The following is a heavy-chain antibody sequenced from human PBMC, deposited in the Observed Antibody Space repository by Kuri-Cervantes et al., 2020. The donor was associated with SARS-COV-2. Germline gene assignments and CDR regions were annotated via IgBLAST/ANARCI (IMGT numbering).Heavy chain of an antibody. CDR3: ARSISSGWSFDY. CDR1: GFTFSSYE. J-gene: IGHJ4*02. CDR2: ISSSSSYI. D-gene: IGHD6-19*01. Sequence: GGSLRLSCAASGFTFSSYEMNWVRQAPGKGLEWVSSISSSSSYIYYADSVKGRFTISRDNAKNSLYLQMNSLRAEDTAVYYCARSISSGWSFDYWGQGTLVTVSS. V-gene: IGHV3-21*01.